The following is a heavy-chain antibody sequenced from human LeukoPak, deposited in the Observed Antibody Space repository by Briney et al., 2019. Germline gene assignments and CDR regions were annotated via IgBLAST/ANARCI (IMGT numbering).Heavy chain of an antibody. J-gene: IGHJ4*02. CDR2: INHSGST. CDR1: GGSFSGYY. V-gene: IGHV4-34*01. CDR3: GRENGYKYDY. Sequence: PSETLSLTCAVYGGSFSGYYWSWIRQPPGKGLEWIGEINHSGSTNYNPSLKSRVTISVDTSKNQFSLKLRSVTAAGTAVYYCGRENGYKYDYWGQGTLVTVSS. D-gene: IGHD5-24*01.